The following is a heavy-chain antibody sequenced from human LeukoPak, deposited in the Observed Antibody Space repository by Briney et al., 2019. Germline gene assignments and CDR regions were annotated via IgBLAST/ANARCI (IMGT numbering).Heavy chain of an antibody. D-gene: IGHD3-10*01. V-gene: IGHV4-39*07. CDR2: IYYSGST. Sequence: SETLSLTCTVSGGSISSSSYYWGWIRQPPGKGLEWIGSIYYSGSTYYNPSLKSRVTISVDTSKNQFSLKLSSVTAADTAVYYCARDLSLLWFGELSSQFFDYWGQGTLVTVSS. J-gene: IGHJ4*02. CDR1: GGSISSSSYY. CDR3: ARDLSLLWFGELSSQFFDY.